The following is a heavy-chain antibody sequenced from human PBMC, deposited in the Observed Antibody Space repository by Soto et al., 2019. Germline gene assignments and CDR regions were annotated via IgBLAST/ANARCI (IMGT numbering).Heavy chain of an antibody. CDR1: GYSFTDYH. D-gene: IGHD2-8*01. V-gene: IGHV1-2*04. Sequence: ASVKVSCKVSGYSFTDYHIHWVRQAPGQGLEWLGRINPKSGGTSTAQKFQGWVTMTTDASISTASMELTRLTSDDTAIYYCARGDSTDCSNGVCSFFYNHDMDVWGQGTTVTVSS. J-gene: IGHJ6*02. CDR2: INPKSGGT. CDR3: ARGDSTDCSNGVCSFFYNHDMDV.